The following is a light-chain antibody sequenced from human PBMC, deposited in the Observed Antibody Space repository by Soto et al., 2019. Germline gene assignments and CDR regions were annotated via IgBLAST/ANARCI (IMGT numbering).Light chain of an antibody. CDR1: SSDVGGYDY. CDR3: CSYTTTSTFV. Sequence: QSALTQPASVSGSPGQSITISFTGTSSDVGGYDYVSWYQQHPGKVPKLMIYEVFRRPSGISDRFSCSKSGNTASLTISGLQAEDEADYYCCSYTTTSTFVFGGGTKLTVL. CDR2: EVF. V-gene: IGLV2-14*03. J-gene: IGLJ2*01.